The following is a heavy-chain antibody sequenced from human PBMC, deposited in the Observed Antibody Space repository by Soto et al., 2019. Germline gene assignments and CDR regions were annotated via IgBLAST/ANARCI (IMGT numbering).Heavy chain of an antibody. CDR1: GFTFSKYA. J-gene: IGHJ4*01. Sequence: LRLSCAASGFTFSKYAMSWVRQPPGKGLEWVSAISGSGVSPYYADSVKGRFTISRDNSKNMLYLQMNSVRAEDTAVYYCVKDYYDSSGYSYFDYWGHGTQVTVSS. D-gene: IGHD3-22*01. CDR2: ISGSGVSP. V-gene: IGHV3-23*01. CDR3: VKDYYDSSGYSYFDY.